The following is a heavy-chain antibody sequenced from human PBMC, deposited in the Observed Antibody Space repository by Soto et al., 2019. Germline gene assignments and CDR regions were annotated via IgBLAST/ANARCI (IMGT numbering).Heavy chain of an antibody. D-gene: IGHD5-18*01. J-gene: IGHJ4*02. CDR1: GVSISSSHW. V-gene: IGHV4-4*02. CDR2: IYHSGTT. Sequence: QVQLQESGPGLVKPSGTLSLTCAVSGVSISSSHWWSWVRQPPGKGLEWIGEIYHSGTTNYNPTHKIRVTISVDKNKNQVALKLSSVTAADTAVYYCAGGGYIYGSFDYWGKGTLVTVSS. CDR3: AGGGYIYGSFDY.